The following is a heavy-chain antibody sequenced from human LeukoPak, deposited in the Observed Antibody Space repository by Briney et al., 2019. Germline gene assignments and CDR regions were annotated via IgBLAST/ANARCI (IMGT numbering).Heavy chain of an antibody. CDR1: GFTFSSYE. V-gene: IGHV3-48*03. Sequence: GGSLRLSCAASGFTFSSYEMNWVRQAPGKGLEWVSYISSSGSTIYYADSVKSRFTISRDNAKNSLYLQMNSLRAEDTAVYYCARDSSGWYRFEYWGQGTLVTVSS. J-gene: IGHJ4*02. CDR2: ISSSGSTI. CDR3: ARDSSGWYRFEY. D-gene: IGHD6-19*01.